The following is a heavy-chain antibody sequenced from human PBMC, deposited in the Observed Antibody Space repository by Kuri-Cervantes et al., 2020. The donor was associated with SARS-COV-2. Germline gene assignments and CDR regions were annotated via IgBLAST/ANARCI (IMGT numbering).Heavy chain of an antibody. J-gene: IGHJ3*02. CDR3: ARDQTDPWSRTPDAFDI. Sequence: GESLKISCAASGFTFSDYYMSWIRQAPGKGLEWVSYISSSGSTIYYADSVKGRFTISRDNAKNSLYLQMNSLRAEDTAVYYCARDQTDPWSRTPDAFDIWGQGTMVTVSS. V-gene: IGHV3-11*01. CDR1: GFTFSDYY. CDR2: ISSSGSTI. D-gene: IGHD3-3*01.